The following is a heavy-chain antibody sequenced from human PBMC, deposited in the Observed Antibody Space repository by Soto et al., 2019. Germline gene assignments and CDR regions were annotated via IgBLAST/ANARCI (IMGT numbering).Heavy chain of an antibody. J-gene: IGHJ6*02. V-gene: IGHV3-33*06. D-gene: IGHD2-8*01. CDR3: AKGSVLRVVEAPLAILGGVDV. Sequence: GSLRLACVASGXTFSSYGMHWVRQAPGKGLEGVAVMSYDGSHEYYADAVKGRFTISRDNSKTILYLQMNSLRLEDTAVYYCAKGSVLRVVEAPLAILGGVDVWGQGAMGTVS. CDR2: MSYDGSHE. CDR1: GXTFSSYG.